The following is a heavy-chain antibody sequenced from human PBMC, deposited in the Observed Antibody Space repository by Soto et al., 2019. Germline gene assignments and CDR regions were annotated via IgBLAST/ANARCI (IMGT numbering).Heavy chain of an antibody. D-gene: IGHD7-27*01. CDR2: IWYDGSNK. CDR1: GFTFSSYG. V-gene: IGHV3-33*01. J-gene: IGHJ4*02. CDR3: ARDTPHWAYYFDY. Sequence: QVQLVESGGGVVQPGRSLRLSCAASGFTFSSYGRHWVRQAPGKGLEWVAVIWYDGSNKYYADSVKGRFTISRDNSKNTLYLQMNSLRAEDTAVYYCARDTPHWAYYFDYWGQGTLVTVSS.